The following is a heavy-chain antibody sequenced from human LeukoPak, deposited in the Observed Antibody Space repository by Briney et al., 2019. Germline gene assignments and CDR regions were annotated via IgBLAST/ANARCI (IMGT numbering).Heavy chain of an antibody. D-gene: IGHD2-21*02. V-gene: IGHV4-34*01. CDR3: ARGPVRDDGLTGISYYFGLDV. CDR2: IHHRAGA. Sequence: SETLSLTCAVYGGSFTDYYWSWIRHLPGKGLEWIGEIHHRAGANYNPSLWGRVTISADTPKNQFSLHLTSVTAADTATFYCARGPVRDDGLTGISYYFGLDVWGHGTTVTVFS. CDR1: GGSFTDYY. J-gene: IGHJ6*02.